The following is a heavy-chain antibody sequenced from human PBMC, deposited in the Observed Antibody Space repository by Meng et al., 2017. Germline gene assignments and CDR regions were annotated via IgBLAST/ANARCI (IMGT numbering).Heavy chain of an antibody. J-gene: IGHJ4*02. D-gene: IGHD2-15*01. Sequence: QVQWRVSGPGLVQPSGTRALACAVSGGSISSSEWWSGVRQPPGKGLEWIGEIYHSGSTNYNPSLTSRVTISVDKSKNQFSLKLGSVTAADTAVYYCARVVAATTLFLDYWGQGTLVTVSS. CDR3: ARVVAATTLFLDY. V-gene: IGHV4-4*02. CDR2: IYHSGST. CDR1: GGSISSSEW.